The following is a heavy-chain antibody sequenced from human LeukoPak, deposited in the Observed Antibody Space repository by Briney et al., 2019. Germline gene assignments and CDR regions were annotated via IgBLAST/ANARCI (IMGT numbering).Heavy chain of an antibody. CDR2: INSVRSSL. D-gene: IGHD4/OR15-4a*01. CDR1: TITFNSHW. Sequence: GVSVTLSCAASTITFNSHWMQWVRQAPGEGWVWVIRINSVRSSLSYADSVKGRFTISRDNAKTKLYLQMNSLRAEDTAVYYCARDTPGGFRSDYVAGGPNDAFDIWGQGTMVTVSS. J-gene: IGHJ3*02. V-gene: IGHV3-74*01. CDR3: ARDTPGGFRSDYVAGGPNDAFDI.